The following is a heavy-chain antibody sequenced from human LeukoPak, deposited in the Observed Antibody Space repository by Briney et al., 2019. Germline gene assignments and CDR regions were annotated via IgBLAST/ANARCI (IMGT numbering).Heavy chain of an antibody. D-gene: IGHD4-17*01. J-gene: IGHJ4*02. V-gene: IGHV3-15*01. Sequence: PGGSLRLSCAASGFTLSNAWMSWVRQAPGKGLEWVGRIQSKADGGATDYAAPVKGRFTISRDDSKNTLYLQVNSLKTEDTAVYYCTTEFSTVTTPRYYFDYWGQGTLVTVSS. CDR2: IQSKADGGAT. CDR3: TTEFSTVTTPRYYFDY. CDR1: GFTLSNAW.